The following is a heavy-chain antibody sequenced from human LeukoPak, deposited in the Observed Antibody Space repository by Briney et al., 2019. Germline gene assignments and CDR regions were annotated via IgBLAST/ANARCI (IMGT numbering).Heavy chain of an antibody. V-gene: IGHV1-18*01. CDR2: ISAYNGNT. Sequence: ASVKVSCKASGYTFTSYGISWVRQAPGQGLEWMGWISAYNGNTNYAQKLQGRVTMTTDTSTSTAYMELRSLRSDDTAVYYCARLLMVVTPLGTYNWFDPWGQGTLVTVSS. CDR1: GYTFTSYG. J-gene: IGHJ5*02. CDR3: ARLLMVVTPLGTYNWFDP. D-gene: IGHD2-21*02.